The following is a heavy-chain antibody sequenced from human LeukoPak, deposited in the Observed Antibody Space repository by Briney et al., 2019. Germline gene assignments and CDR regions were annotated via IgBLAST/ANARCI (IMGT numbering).Heavy chain of an antibody. J-gene: IGHJ4*02. CDR3: AGGYYYDSSGYYQGLFDY. CDR2: IYYSGST. Sequence: PSETLSLTCTVSGGSISSSSYYWGWIRQPPGKGLEWIGSIYYSGSTYYNPSLKSRVTISVDTSKNQFSLKLSSVTAADTAVYYCAGGYYYDSSGYYQGLFDYWGQGTLVTVSS. CDR1: GGSISSSSYY. D-gene: IGHD3-22*01. V-gene: IGHV4-39*01.